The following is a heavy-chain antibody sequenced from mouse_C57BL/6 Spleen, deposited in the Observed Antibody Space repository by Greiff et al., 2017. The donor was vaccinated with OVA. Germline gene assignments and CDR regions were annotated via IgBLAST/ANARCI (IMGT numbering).Heavy chain of an antibody. D-gene: IGHD1-1*01. J-gene: IGHJ2*01. CDR3: ARYYYGSSCYFDY. V-gene: IGHV3-6*01. CDR1: GYSITSGYY. CDR2: ISYDGSN. Sequence: DVKLVESGPGLVKPSQSLSLTCSVTGYSITSGYYWNWIRQFPGNKLEWMGYISYDGSNNYNPSLKNRISLTRDTSENQFFMKLNSVTTEDTATYYCARYYYGSSCYFDYWGQGTTLTVSS.